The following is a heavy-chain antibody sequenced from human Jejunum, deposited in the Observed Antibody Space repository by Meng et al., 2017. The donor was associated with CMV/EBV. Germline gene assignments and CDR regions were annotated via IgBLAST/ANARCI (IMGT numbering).Heavy chain of an antibody. D-gene: IGHD3-10*01. J-gene: IGHJ4*02. V-gene: IGHV1-18*01. CDR2: ISAYNGNT. Sequence: QVQLVQSGSDLKKPGASVKVSCKASGYACTNYGISWVRQAPGQGLEWMGWISAYNGNTNYAQKLQGRVTMTTDTSTSTAYMEVRSLRSDDTAVYYCARDYYYGRSYYFDYWGQGTLVTVSS. CDR1: GYACTNYG. CDR3: ARDYYYGRSYYFDY.